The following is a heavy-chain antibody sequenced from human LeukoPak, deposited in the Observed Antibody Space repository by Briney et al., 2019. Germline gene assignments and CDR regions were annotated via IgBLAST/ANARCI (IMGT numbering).Heavy chain of an antibody. CDR3: ARVNYYYDTSGSGAFDI. CDR2: ISAYNGNT. Sequence: ASVKVSRKASGYTFTTYSITWVRQAPGQGLEWMGWISAYNGNTNYAQNLQGRVTVTTDTSTTTAYMELRSLRSDDTAVYYCARVNYYYDTSGSGAFDIWGQGTVVTVSS. CDR1: GYTFTTYS. D-gene: IGHD3-22*01. J-gene: IGHJ3*02. V-gene: IGHV1-18*01.